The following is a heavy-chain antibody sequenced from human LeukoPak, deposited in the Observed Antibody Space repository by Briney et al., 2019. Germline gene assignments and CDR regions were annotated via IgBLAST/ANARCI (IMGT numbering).Heavy chain of an antibody. CDR3: ARTHTYVDTAMVTNNWFDP. D-gene: IGHD5-18*01. CDR2: IYYSGST. CDR1: GGSISSGGYY. Sequence: SETLSLTCTVSGGSISSGGYYWSWIRQHPGKGLEWTGYIYYSGSTYYNPSPKSRVTISVDTSKNQFSLKLSSVTAADTAVYYCARTHTYVDTAMVTNNWFDPWGQGTLVTVSS. J-gene: IGHJ5*02. V-gene: IGHV4-31*03.